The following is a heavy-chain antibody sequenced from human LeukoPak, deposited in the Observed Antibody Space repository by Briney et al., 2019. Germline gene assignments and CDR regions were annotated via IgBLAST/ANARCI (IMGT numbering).Heavy chain of an antibody. J-gene: IGHJ4*02. CDR1: GFNFSNFA. CDR3: ARWLTCYFDY. Sequence: GGSLGLSCAASGFNFSNFAMSWVRQAPGNGLEWVSTINDIGNKTYYADSVKGRFTISRDNSKNTLYPQMNSLRAEDTAVYYCARWLTCYFDYWGQGTLVTVSS. D-gene: IGHD5-24*01. CDR2: INDIGNKT. V-gene: IGHV3-23*01.